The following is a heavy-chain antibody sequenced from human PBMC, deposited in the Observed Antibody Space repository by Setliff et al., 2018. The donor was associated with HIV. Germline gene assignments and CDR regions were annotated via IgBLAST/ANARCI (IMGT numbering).Heavy chain of an antibody. CDR2: INHTGNT. Sequence: PSETLSLTCAVYGESFSGFYWNWIRQFPGKGLEWIGEINHTGNTQYNPSLKSRVTMSEETSKNQFSLKLKSVTAADTAIYFCARGKGGLVGPAEFDYWGPGTLVTVSS. D-gene: IGHD1-26*01. CDR1: GESFSGFY. V-gene: IGHV4-34*01. J-gene: IGHJ4*02. CDR3: ARGKGGLVGPAEFDY.